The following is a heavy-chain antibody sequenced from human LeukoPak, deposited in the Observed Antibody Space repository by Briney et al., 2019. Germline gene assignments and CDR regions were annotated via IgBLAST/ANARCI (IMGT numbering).Heavy chain of an antibody. CDR2: IIPILDVT. CDR3: ARVGGGTPNWFDP. CDR1: GGTFSTYA. J-gene: IGHJ5*02. V-gene: IGHV1-69*04. Sequence: SVKVSCKASGGTFSTYAFSWVRQAPGQGLEWMGRIIPILDVTNYAQKFQGRVTITADKSTSTAYMELSTLRSEDTGVYYCARVGGGTPNWFDPWGQGTLVTVSS. D-gene: IGHD2-15*01.